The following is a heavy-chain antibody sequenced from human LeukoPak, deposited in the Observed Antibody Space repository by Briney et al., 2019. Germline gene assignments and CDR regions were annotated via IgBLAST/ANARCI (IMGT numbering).Heavy chain of an antibody. CDR2: INPSAIST. V-gene: IGHV1-46*01. CDR3: ARVESWEHSGSSQDAFDI. D-gene: IGHD1-26*01. CDR1: GYTFTSYA. J-gene: IGHJ3*02. Sequence: ASVKVSCKASGYTFTSYAMNWVRQAPGQGLEWMGIINPSAISTMYAQQFQGRVTMTRDMSTSTVYMELSSLRSDDTAVYYCARVESWEHSGSSQDAFDIWGQGTMVTVSS.